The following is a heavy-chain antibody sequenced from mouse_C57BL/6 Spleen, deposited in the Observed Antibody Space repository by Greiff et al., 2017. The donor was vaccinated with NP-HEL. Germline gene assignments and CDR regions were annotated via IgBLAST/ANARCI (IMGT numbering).Heavy chain of an antibody. CDR1: GYTFTSYW. V-gene: IGHV1-55*01. Sequence: QVQLQQPGAELVKPGASVKMSCKASGYTFTSYWITWVKQRPGQGLEWIGDIYPGSGSTNYIEKFKSKATLTVDTSSSTAYMQLSSLTSEDSAVYYCARRDYGSSYGYFDVWGTGTTVTVSS. D-gene: IGHD1-1*01. CDR2: IYPGSGST. J-gene: IGHJ1*03. CDR3: ARRDYGSSYGYFDV.